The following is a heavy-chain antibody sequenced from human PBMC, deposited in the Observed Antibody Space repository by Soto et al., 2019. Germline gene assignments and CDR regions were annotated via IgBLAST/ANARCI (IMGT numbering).Heavy chain of an antibody. Sequence: QVQLVQSGTEAKQPGASVKISCKTSGYTFNRYYVHWVRQAPGQGLERMGIIRPHGGSTAYVQKFQGRVSITMDTPTTPVHMELSSLRSDATAVYYCARVEGRAADERDWRQGTLVTVSS. J-gene: IGHJ4*02. CDR3: ARVEGRAADERD. D-gene: IGHD2-15*01. CDR1: GYTFNRYY. V-gene: IGHV1-46*02. CDR2: IRPHGGST.